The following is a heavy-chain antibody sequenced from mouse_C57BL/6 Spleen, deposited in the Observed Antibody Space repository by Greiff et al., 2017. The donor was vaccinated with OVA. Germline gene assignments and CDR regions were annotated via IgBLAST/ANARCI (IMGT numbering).Heavy chain of an antibody. D-gene: IGHD2-3*01. CDR3: AKNSGWLLGGFAY. CDR2: IWRGGST. V-gene: IGHV2-5*01. J-gene: IGHJ3*01. CDR1: GFSLTSYG. Sequence: QVQLKESGPGLVQPSQSLSITCTVSGFSLTSYGVHWVRQSPGKGLEWLGVIWRGGSTDYNAAFMSRLSITKDNSKSQVFFKMNSLQADDTAIYYCAKNSGWLLGGFAYWGQGTLVTVSA.